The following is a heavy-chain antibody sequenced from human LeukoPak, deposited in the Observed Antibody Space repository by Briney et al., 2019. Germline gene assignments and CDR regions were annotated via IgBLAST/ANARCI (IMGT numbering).Heavy chain of an antibody. Sequence: SETLSLTCAVYGGSFCGYYWSWIRQPPGKGLEWIGEINHSGSTNYNPSLKSRVTISVDTSKNQFSLKLSSVTAADTAVYYCARARDFDYWGQGTLVTVSS. CDR1: GGSFCGYY. CDR3: ARARDFDY. V-gene: IGHV4-34*01. J-gene: IGHJ4*02. CDR2: INHSGST.